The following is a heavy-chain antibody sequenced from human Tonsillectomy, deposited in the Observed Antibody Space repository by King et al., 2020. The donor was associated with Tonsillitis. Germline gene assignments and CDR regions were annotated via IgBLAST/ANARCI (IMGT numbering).Heavy chain of an antibody. D-gene: IGHD5-18*01. CDR1: GFSLTTGGES. CDR3: AHRRGTAMPSYYFDF. Sequence: QITLKESGPTLVKPTQTLTLTCALSGFSLTTGGESVGWIRQPPGKALEWLALIYWDDDKHYSPSLKSRLTIAKDTSKNQVVLTMTNMDPVDTATYYCAHRRGTAMPSYYFDFWGQGTLVTVSS. J-gene: IGHJ4*02. CDR2: IYWDDDK. V-gene: IGHV2-5*02.